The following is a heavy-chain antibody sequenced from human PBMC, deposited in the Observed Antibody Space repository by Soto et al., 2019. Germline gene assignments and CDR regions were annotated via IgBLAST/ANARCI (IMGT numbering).Heavy chain of an antibody. D-gene: IGHD3-10*01. J-gene: IGHJ3*02. CDR3: AKDRGRRPDAFDI. Sequence: GGSLRLSCAASGFTFSSYAMTWVRQAPGKGLEWVSAIGGGGVSTYYADSVKGRFTISRDNSQNTLYLHMNSLRAEDTAEYYCAKDRGRRPDAFDIWGQGTMVTVSS. CDR1: GFTFSSYA. CDR2: IGGGGVST. V-gene: IGHV3-23*01.